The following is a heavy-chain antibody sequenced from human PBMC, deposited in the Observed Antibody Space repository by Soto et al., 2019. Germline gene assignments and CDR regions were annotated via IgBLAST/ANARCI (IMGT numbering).Heavy chain of an antibody. Sequence: GGSLRLSCAASGFIFSGSAIHWVRQASGKGLEWVGRIRSKANSYATAYTASVKGRFTMSRDDSKNTAYLQMNSLKTEDTALYYCTRQLNDAFDIWGQGKMVTVSS. CDR3: TRQLNDAFDI. CDR2: IRSKANSYAT. V-gene: IGHV3-73*01. CDR1: GFIFSGSA. J-gene: IGHJ3*02.